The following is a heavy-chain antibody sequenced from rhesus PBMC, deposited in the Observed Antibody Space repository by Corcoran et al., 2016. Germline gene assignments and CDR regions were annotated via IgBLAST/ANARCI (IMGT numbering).Heavy chain of an antibody. CDR3: ARDEGDRNDAYLEF. D-gene: IGHD1-14*01. V-gene: IGHV4-73*01. CDR2: IYGNSAST. J-gene: IGHJ1*01. Sequence: QVQLQQWGEGLVKPSETLSLTCAVYGGSISGYYYWSWIRQPPGKGLEWIGYIYGNSASTNYNPSLKSRGPISKDEYKNQFSLKRSSGTAADTAVYYCARDEGDRNDAYLEFWGQGELVTVSS. CDR1: GGSISGYYY.